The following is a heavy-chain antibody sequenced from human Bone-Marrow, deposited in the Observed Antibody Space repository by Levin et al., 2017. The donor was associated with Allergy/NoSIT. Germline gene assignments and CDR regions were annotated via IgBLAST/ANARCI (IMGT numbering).Heavy chain of an antibody. CDR1: GGSISSGDHC. CDR2: MCYTVST. J-gene: IGHJ6*02. V-gene: IGHV4-30-4*08. CDR3: ARVAYYYYYYGMEG. Sequence: SETLSLTCAVSGGSISSGDHCWSWVRQPPGRGREWIGYMCYTVSTYYNPSLKRRVAISVDTTKNQFYLNLTSVTAAATAVYYCARVAYYYYYYGMEGWGQGTTVTVSS.